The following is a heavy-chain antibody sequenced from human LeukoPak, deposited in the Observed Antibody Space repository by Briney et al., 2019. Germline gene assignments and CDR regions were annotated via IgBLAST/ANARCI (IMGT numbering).Heavy chain of an antibody. J-gene: IGHJ4*02. CDR2: MNPNSGNT. V-gene: IGHV1-8*01. Sequence: ASVKVSCKASGYTFTSYDINWVRQATGQGLEWMGWMNPNSGNTGYAQKFQGRVTITADESTSTAYMELSSLRSEDTAVYYCARDSVPASISTLFDYWGQGTLVTVSS. D-gene: IGHD2-2*01. CDR3: ARDSVPASISTLFDY. CDR1: GYTFTSYD.